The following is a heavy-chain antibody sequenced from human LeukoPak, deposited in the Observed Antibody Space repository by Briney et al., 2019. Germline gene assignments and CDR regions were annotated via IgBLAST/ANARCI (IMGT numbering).Heavy chain of an antibody. CDR3: ARERGGYGDYVLGDFDY. Sequence: GGSLRLSCAASGFTFSSYRMNWVGQAPGKGLEWVSSISISSSYIYYADSVKGRFTISRDNAKNSLYLQMNSLRAEDTAVYYCARERGGYGDYVLGDFDYWGQGTLVTVSS. D-gene: IGHD4-17*01. V-gene: IGHV3-21*01. CDR1: GFTFSSYR. J-gene: IGHJ4*02. CDR2: ISISSSYI.